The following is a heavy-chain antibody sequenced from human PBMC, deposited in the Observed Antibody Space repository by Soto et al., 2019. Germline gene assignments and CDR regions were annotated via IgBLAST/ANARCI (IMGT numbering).Heavy chain of an antibody. D-gene: IGHD2-21*02. CDR2: ISAYNGNT. CDR1: GCTFTSYG. J-gene: IGHJ6*04. V-gene: IGHV1-18*01. Sequence: VSCKASGCTFTSYGISWVRQAPGQGLEWMGWISAYNGNTNYAQKLQGRVTMTTDTSTSTAYMEQRGLRSDDTAVYYFARVQIGHAYGIVAAIYYDNGIDVWGKGTRV. CDR3: ARVQIGHAYGIVAAIYYDNGIDV.